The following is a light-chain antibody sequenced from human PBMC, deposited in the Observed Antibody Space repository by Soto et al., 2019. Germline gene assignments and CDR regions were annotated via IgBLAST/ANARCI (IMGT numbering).Light chain of an antibody. CDR3: QQYNSYSGM. V-gene: IGKV1-5*01. J-gene: IGKJ1*01. Sequence: DIQITQSPLTLSASIGNRVTITCRASQSINNWLAWYQQKPGKPPKLLLYGASSRDSGVPPRFSGSGSGTEFTLTISSLQPDDFATYYCQQYNSYSGMFGQGTKVDIK. CDR1: QSINNW. CDR2: GAS.